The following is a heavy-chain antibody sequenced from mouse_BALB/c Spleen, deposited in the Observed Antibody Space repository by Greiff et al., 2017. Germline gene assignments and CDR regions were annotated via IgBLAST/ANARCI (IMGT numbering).Heavy chain of an antibody. CDR3: TRYYYGSSYEYVDG. V-gene: IGHV5-6-4*01. D-gene: IGHD1-1*01. J-gene: IGHJ1*01. CDR2: ISSGGSYT. Sequence: EVMLVESGGGLVKPGGSLKLSCAASGFTFSSYTMSWVRQTPEKRLEWVATISSGGSYTYYPDSVKGRFTISRDNAKNTLYLQMSSLKSEDTAMYYCTRYYYGSSYEYVDGWGAGTTVTVSS. CDR1: GFTFSSYT.